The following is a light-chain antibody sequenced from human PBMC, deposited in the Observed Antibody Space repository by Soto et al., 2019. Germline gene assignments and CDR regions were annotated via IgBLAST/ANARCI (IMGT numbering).Light chain of an antibody. V-gene: IGKV1-39*01. CDR1: QSISRY. Sequence: IHMTLSASSLSASVGYRVTIICRASQSISRYLNWYQQKQGKAPKLLIYAASSLQSGVPSRFSGSGYGTDFNLTISSLQPEDFATYYCQQSYSTPWTFGQGTKVDIK. CDR3: QQSYSTPWT. CDR2: AAS. J-gene: IGKJ1*01.